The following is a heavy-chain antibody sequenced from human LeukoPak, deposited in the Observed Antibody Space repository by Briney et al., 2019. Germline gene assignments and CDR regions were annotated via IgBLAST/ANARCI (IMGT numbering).Heavy chain of an antibody. Sequence: GGSLRLSCAASGLIFSNYWMTWVRQAPGKGLEWVANIKEDGSETYYVDSVKGRFTISRDDDKNTLYLQMNSLRAEDTAVYYCEAYGSVWGQGTLVIVSS. CDR1: GLIFSNYW. D-gene: IGHD3-10*01. CDR2: IKEDGSET. J-gene: IGHJ4*02. V-gene: IGHV3-7*03. CDR3: EAYGSV.